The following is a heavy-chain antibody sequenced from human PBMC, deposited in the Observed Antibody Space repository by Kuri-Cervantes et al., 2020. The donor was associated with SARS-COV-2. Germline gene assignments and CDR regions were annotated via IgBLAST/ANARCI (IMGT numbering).Heavy chain of an antibody. CDR3: ARDGLQYPYYFDY. D-gene: IGHD4-11*01. V-gene: IGHV3-7*01. CDR1: GFSISDRAYW. J-gene: IGHJ4*02. CDR2: IKHDGSER. Sequence: GGSLRLSCTASGFSISDRAYWMTWVRQTPGKGLEWVANIKHDGSERFYVDSVKGRFTISRDNAKNSLYLQMNSLRAEDTAVYYCARDGLQYPYYFDYWGQGTLVTVSS.